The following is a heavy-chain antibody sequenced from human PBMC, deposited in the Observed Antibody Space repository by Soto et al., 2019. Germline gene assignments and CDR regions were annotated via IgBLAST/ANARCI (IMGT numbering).Heavy chain of an antibody. V-gene: IGHV1-18*01. CDR1: GYKFSTYA. Sequence: QLQLTQSGGEARKPGASVRVSCAASGYKFSTYAISWLRQAPGQGLEWMGLITPNSGYTNYAQKFQGRLILTTDTASSTAYMELTSLRYDDTAIYYCATSYDTGFDPWGQGTLVSVS. CDR3: ATSYDTGFDP. D-gene: IGHD3-9*01. CDR2: ITPNSGYT. J-gene: IGHJ5*02.